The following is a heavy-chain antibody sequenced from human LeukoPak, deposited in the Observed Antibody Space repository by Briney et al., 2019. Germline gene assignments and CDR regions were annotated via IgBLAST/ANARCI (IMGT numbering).Heavy chain of an antibody. D-gene: IGHD4/OR15-4a*01. Sequence: GEPLKISCKGSGYSFTSSWIGWVRQMPGKGLEWMGIIYPGDSDTRYSPSFQGQVTISADKSISTAYLHWSSLKASDTAIYYCARRSSAHFDYWGQGTLVTVSS. J-gene: IGHJ4*02. V-gene: IGHV5-51*01. CDR3: ARRSSAHFDY. CDR2: IYPGDSDT. CDR1: GYSFTSSW.